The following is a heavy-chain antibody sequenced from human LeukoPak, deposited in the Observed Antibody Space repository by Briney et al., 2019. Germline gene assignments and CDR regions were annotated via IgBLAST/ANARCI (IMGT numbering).Heavy chain of an antibody. CDR3: ARDYSNYVNYYYGMDI. CDR1: GFTFSSYA. D-gene: IGHD4-11*01. J-gene: IGHJ6*02. CDR2: ISYDGSNK. V-gene: IGHV3-30-3*01. Sequence: PGRSLRLSCAASGFTFSSYAMHWVRQAPGKGLEWVAVISYDGSNKYYADSVKGRFTISRDNSKNTLYLQMNSLRAEDTAVYYCARDYSNYVNYYYGMDIWGQGTTVTVSS.